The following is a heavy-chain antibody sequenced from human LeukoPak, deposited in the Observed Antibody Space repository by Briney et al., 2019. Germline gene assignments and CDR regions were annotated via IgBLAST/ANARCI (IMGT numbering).Heavy chain of an antibody. J-gene: IGHJ4*02. Sequence: GGSLRLSCAASGFTLSAYSINWVRQAPGKGLEWIAYMSSSMNTIYYADPVKGRFTISRDNSKNTLYLQMNSLRAEDTAVYYCAKDGQAAGSGYFDYWGQGTLVTVSS. CDR1: GFTLSAYS. V-gene: IGHV3-48*01. CDR3: AKDGQAAGSGYFDY. CDR2: MSSSMNTI. D-gene: IGHD3-10*01.